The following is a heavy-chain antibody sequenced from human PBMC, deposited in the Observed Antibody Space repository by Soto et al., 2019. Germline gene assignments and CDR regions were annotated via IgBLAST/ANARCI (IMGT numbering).Heavy chain of an antibody. J-gene: IGHJ4*02. Sequence: QVQLVESGGGLVKPGGSLRLSCAASGFTFSDYYMSWIRQAPGKGREWVSYISSSGSTIYYADSVKGRFTISRDNAKNSLYLQMNSLRAEDTAVYYCAREDCSSTSCYPRRYYFDYWGQGTMVTVSS. V-gene: IGHV3-11*01. D-gene: IGHD2-2*01. CDR2: ISSSGSTI. CDR1: GFTFSDYY. CDR3: AREDCSSTSCYPRRYYFDY.